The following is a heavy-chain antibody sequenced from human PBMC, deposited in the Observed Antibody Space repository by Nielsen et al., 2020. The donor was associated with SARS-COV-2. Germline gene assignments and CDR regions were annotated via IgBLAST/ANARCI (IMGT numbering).Heavy chain of an antibody. Sequence: WVRQAPGQGLEWMGWMNPDSGNTGYAQKFQGRVTMTRNTSISTAYMKLSSLRSEDTAVYYCARASSSSWQYYYYYYGMDVWGQGTMVTVSS. J-gene: IGHJ6*02. CDR2: MNPDSGNT. CDR3: ARASSSSWQYYYYYYGMDV. V-gene: IGHV1-8*01. D-gene: IGHD6-13*01.